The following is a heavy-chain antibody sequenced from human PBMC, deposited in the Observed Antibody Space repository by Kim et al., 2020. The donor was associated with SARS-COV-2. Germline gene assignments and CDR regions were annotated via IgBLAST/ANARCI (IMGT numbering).Heavy chain of an antibody. J-gene: IGHJ4*02. CDR3: ARAAMATTGRYYFDY. Sequence: PSLKSRVTISVDTSKNQFSLKLSSVTAADTAVYYCARAAMATTGRYYFDYWGQGTLVTVSS. V-gene: IGHV4-34*01. D-gene: IGHD5-12*01.